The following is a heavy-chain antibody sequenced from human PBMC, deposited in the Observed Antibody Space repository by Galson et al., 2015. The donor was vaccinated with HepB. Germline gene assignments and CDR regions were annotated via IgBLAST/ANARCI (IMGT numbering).Heavy chain of an antibody. V-gene: IGHV3-21*01. D-gene: IGHD6-13*01. CDR1: GFTFSSYS. CDR2: ISSSSSYI. J-gene: IGHJ4*02. Sequence: SLRLSCAASGFTFSSYSMNWVRQAPGKGLEWVSSISSSSSYIYYADSVKGRLTISRDNAKNSLYLQMNSLRAEDTAVYYCAREYSSSWYDSPEPLFDYWGQGTLVTVSS. CDR3: AREYSSSWYDSPEPLFDY.